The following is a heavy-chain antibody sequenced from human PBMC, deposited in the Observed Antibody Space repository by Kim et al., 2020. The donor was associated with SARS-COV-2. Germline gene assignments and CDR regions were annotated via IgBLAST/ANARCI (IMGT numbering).Heavy chain of an antibody. J-gene: IGHJ3*02. CDR1: GGTFSSYA. D-gene: IGHD5-12*01. CDR2: IIPIFGTA. CDR3: ARERGYSGYDYEDAVDI. V-gene: IGHV1-69*13. Sequence: SVKVSCKASGGTFSSYAISWVRQAPGQGLEWMGGIIPIFGTANYAQKFQGRVTITADESTSTAYMELSSLRSEDTAVYYCARERGYSGYDYEDAVDIWGQGTMVTVSS.